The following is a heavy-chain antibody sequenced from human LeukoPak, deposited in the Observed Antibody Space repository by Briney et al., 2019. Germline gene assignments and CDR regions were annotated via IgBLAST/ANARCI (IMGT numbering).Heavy chain of an antibody. V-gene: IGHV3-30-3*01. Sequence: GGSLRLSCAASGFTFSNYAMSWVRQAPGKGLEWVAIISYDGSNKYFADSVKGRLTISRDNSKNTLYLQMNSLRAEDTAVYYCAKAIAVAGTDYWGQGTLVTVSS. J-gene: IGHJ4*02. CDR3: AKAIAVAGTDY. CDR1: GFTFSNYA. D-gene: IGHD6-19*01. CDR2: ISYDGSNK.